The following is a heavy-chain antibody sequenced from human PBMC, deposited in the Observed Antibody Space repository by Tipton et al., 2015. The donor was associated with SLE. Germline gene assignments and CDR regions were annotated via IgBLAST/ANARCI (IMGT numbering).Heavy chain of an antibody. J-gene: IGHJ5*02. D-gene: IGHD3-22*01. CDR2: IYYSGST. CDR3: ARDGRGYCDNSGCSEYHWFDP. V-gene: IGHV4-39*02. Sequence: LRLSCTVSGGSISSSSYYWGWIRQPPGQGLEWIVSIYYSGSTYYNPSLKSRVTISVDTSKNQFSLTLSSVTAADTAVYYCARDGRGYCDNSGCSEYHWFDPWGQGTLVTVSS. CDR1: GGSISSSSYY.